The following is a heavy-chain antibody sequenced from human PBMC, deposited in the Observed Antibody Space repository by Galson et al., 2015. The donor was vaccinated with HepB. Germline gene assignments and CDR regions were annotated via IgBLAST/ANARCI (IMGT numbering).Heavy chain of an antibody. Sequence: SLRLSCAASGFTFSSYGMHWVRQAPGKGLEWVAVISYDGSNKYYADSVKGRFTISRDNSKNTLYLQMNSLRAEDTAVYYCAKPYGDYDTNWFDPWGQGTLVTVSS. CDR1: GFTFSSYG. J-gene: IGHJ5*02. V-gene: IGHV3-30*18. D-gene: IGHD4-17*01. CDR2: ISYDGSNK. CDR3: AKPYGDYDTNWFDP.